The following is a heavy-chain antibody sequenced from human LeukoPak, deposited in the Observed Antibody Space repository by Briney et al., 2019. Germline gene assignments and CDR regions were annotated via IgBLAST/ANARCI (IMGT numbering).Heavy chain of an antibody. CDR2: INGDGSYT. CDR3: VRGSYYFYGMDV. V-gene: IGHV3-74*03. Sequence: GGSLRLSCAASGFTFSRYWMHWVRQGPGKGLVWVAQINGDGSYTTYADSMKGRLSISRDNARNTLYLHINSLRVEDTAVFYCVRGSYYFYGMDVWGQGTTVTASS. CDR1: GFTFSRYW. J-gene: IGHJ6*02. D-gene: IGHD3-16*01.